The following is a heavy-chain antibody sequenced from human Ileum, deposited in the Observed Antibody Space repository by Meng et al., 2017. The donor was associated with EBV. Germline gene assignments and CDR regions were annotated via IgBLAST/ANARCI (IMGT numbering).Heavy chain of an antibody. V-gene: IGHV4-30-4*01. Sequence: QQQLPEPGPGPVKPSQTLSLTCTVSGGSISSSNYYWSWIRQPPGKGLEWSGHIYNSGSTYYNPSLKSRITISVDTSKNQFSLKLSSVTAADTAVYYCARGQKGYFDLWGRGTLVTVSS. J-gene: IGHJ2*01. CDR1: GGSISSSNYY. CDR2: IYNSGST. CDR3: ARGQKGYFDL.